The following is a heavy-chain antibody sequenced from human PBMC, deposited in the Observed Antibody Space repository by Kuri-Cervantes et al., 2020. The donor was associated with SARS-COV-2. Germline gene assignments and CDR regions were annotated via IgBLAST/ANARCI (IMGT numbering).Heavy chain of an antibody. V-gene: IGHV3-74*01. CDR1: GFTFSSYW. J-gene: IGHJ6*02. D-gene: IGHD6-19*01. CDR3: ASLGYSSGWERMNYYGMDV. CDR2: INSDGSST. Sequence: GGSLRLSCAASGFTFSSYWMHWVRQAPGKGLVWASRINSDGSSTSYADSVKGRFTISRDNSKNTLYLQMNSLRAEDTAVYYCASLGYSSGWERMNYYGMDVWGQGTTVTVSS.